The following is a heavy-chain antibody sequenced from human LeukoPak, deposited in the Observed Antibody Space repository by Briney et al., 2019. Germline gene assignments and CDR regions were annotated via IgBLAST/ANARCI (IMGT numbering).Heavy chain of an antibody. CDR2: INPNSGGT. D-gene: IGHD4-23*01. J-gene: IGHJ4*02. CDR1: GYTFTGYY. Sequence: ASVTVSCKASGYTFTGYYMHWVRQAPGQGLEWMGWINPNSGGTNYAQKFQGRVTMTRDTSISTAYMELSRLRSDDTAVYYCARPDYGGNSGYYWGQGTLVTVSS. CDR3: ARPDYGGNSGYY. V-gene: IGHV1-2*02.